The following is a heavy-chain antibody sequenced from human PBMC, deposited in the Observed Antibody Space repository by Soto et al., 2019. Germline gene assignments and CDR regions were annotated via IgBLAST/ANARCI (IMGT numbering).Heavy chain of an antibody. J-gene: IGHJ4*02. D-gene: IGHD6-19*01. CDR3: ARNSVTSTVTHFHF. V-gene: IGHV5-51*01. CDR1: GFNFNTYW. CDR2: IYPDDSET. Sequence: GESLKISCKGSGFNFNTYWIAWVRQMPGKGLEWMGMIYPDDSETKYSPSFQGQVTISVDMSISAAYLQWSSLETSDTAMYYCARNSVTSTVTHFHFSGQGALVTVSS.